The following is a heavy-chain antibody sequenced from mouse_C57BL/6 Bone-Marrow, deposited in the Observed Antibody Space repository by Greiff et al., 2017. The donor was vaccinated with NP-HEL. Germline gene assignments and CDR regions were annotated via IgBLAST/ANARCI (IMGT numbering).Heavy chain of an antibody. CDR2: IDPSDSYT. J-gene: IGHJ2*01. Sequence: QVQLQQPGAELVRPGTSVKLSCKASGYTFTSYWMHWVKQRPGQGLEWIGVIDPSDSYTNYNQKFKGKATLTVDTSSSTAYMQLSSLTSEDSAVYYCAKRGYGSPYVDYWGQGTTLTVSS. CDR3: AKRGYGSPYVDY. CDR1: GYTFTSYW. V-gene: IGHV1-59*01. D-gene: IGHD1-1*01.